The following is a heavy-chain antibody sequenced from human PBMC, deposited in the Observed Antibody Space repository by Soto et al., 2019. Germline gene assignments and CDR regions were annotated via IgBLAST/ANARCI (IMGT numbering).Heavy chain of an antibody. V-gene: IGHV4-34*01. CDR3: ARDKITGLFAY. CDR2: INHSGST. J-gene: IGHJ4*02. D-gene: IGHD2-8*02. CDR1: GGSFSGYY. Sequence: QVQLQQWGAGLLKPSETLSLTCAVYGGSFSGYYWTWIRQPPGTGLEWIGEINHSGSTNYNPSLTSRVTISVDTSKNQFSLQLTSVTAADTAVYYCARDKITGLFAYWGQGTLVTVSS.